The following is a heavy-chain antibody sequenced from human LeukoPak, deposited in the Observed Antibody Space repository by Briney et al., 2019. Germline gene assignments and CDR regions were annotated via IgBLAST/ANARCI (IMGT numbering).Heavy chain of an antibody. D-gene: IGHD6-13*01. Sequence: SQTLSLTCTVSGSSISSYYWSWIRQPPGKGLEGTGNSYYSRSTNYNPSLKSRVTISGDTSKNQFSLKLNSVTAADTAVYYCAREVGSGYSSSWNWFDPWGQGTLVTVSS. V-gene: IGHV4-59*01. CDR2: SYYSRST. CDR1: GSSISSYY. CDR3: AREVGSGYSSSWNWFDP. J-gene: IGHJ5*02.